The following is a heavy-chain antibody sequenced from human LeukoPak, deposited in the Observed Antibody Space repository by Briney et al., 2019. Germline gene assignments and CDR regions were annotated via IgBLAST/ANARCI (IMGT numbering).Heavy chain of an antibody. D-gene: IGHD3-10*01. Sequence: SGGSLRLSCAASGFTFSSYAMNWVRQAPGKGLEWVSSISHSSSYMYYADSVKGQFTISRDNAKNSLYLQMNSLRAEDTAVYYCAREGALMVREVMVYWGQGTLLTVSS. J-gene: IGHJ4*02. CDR2: ISHSSSYM. V-gene: IGHV3-21*01. CDR3: AREGALMVREVMVY. CDR1: GFTFSSYA.